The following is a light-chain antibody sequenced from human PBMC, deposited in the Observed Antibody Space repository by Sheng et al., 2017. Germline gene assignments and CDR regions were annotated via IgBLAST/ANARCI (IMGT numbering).Light chain of an antibody. Sequence: DIQMTQSPSSLSASVGDRVTITCRASQGISSWLVWYQQKPENAPKVLIYKASNLQNGVPSRFSGSGSGTAFTLTISSLQPDDFATYYCQQYSTDFWTFGQGTKVEIK. CDR3: QQYSTDFWT. CDR2: KAS. V-gene: IGKV1D-16*01. J-gene: IGKJ1*01. CDR1: QGISSW.